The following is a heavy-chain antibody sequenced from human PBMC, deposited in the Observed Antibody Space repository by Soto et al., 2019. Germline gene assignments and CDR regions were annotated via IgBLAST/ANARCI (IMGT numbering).Heavy chain of an antibody. J-gene: IGHJ4*02. Sequence: QVQLVESGGGVVQPGRSLRLSCAASGFTFNRYAMHWVRQAPGKGLEWVALVSSDGSNKYYADSVKGRFTISRDNSKNALYLQMDSLGPEDTAVYAWGRGVTRQQPLEDWGQGTLVTVSS. D-gene: IGHD3-16*01. CDR1: GFTFNRYA. CDR3: GRGVTRQQPLED. CDR2: VSSDGSNK. V-gene: IGHV3-30-3*01.